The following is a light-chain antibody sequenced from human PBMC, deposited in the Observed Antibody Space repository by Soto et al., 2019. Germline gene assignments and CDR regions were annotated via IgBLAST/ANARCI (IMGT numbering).Light chain of an antibody. Sequence: QSVLTQPASVSGSPGQSIAISCTGTSTDVGGYNYVSWYQHHPGKAPKLMIYEVNNRPSGVSNRFSGAKSGNTASLIISGLQAEDEADYYCSAYTSDSTLVFGGGTKLTVL. CDR2: EVN. CDR3: SAYTSDSTLV. CDR1: STDVGGYNY. J-gene: IGLJ3*02. V-gene: IGLV2-14*01.